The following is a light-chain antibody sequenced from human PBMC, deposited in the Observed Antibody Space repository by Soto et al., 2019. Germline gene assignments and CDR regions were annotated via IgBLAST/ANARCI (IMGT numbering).Light chain of an antibody. Sequence: QSALTQPASVSGSPGQSITISCTGTSSDVGAYNFVSWYQQFPGKAPKLMIYEVSNRPSGVSNRFSGSKSGNTASLTISGLQAEDEADYYCTSYTGSTTLYVVFGGGTKVTVL. J-gene: IGLJ2*01. V-gene: IGLV2-14*01. CDR3: TSYTGSTTLYVV. CDR2: EVS. CDR1: SSDVGAYNF.